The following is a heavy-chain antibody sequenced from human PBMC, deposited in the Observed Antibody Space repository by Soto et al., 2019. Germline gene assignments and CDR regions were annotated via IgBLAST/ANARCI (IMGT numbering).Heavy chain of an antibody. CDR3: ARDSSDYSNYEGVFDY. CDR1: GYTFTGYY. J-gene: IGHJ4*02. CDR2: IHPNSGGT. D-gene: IGHD4-4*01. V-gene: IGHV1-2*02. Sequence: QVQLVQSEAEVKKPGASVKVSCKASGYTFTGYYMHWVRQAPGQGLEWMGWIHPNSGGTNYAQKFQGRATMTRDTSISTAYMELSRLRSDDTAVYYCARDSSDYSNYEGVFDYWGQGTLVTVSS.